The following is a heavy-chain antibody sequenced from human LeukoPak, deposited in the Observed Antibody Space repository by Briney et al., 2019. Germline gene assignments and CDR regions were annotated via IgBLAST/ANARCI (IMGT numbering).Heavy chain of an antibody. CDR3: AVRGYSYGYFTS. D-gene: IGHD5-18*01. CDR1: GFTFSSYW. CDR2: INSDGSST. V-gene: IGHV3-74*01. Sequence: GGSLRLSCAASGFTFSSYWIHWVRQAPGKGLVWVSHINSDGSSTSYADSVKGRFTISRDNAKNTLYLQMNSLGAEDTAVYYCAVRGYSYGYFTSWGQGTLVTVSS. J-gene: IGHJ4*02.